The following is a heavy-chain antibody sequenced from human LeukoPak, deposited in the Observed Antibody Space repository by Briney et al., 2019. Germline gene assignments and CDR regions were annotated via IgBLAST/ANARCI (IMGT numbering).Heavy chain of an antibody. Sequence: PGGSLRLSCAASGNYWMHWVRQVPGKGLVWVSHINSDGSWTSYADSVKGRFTISKDNAKNTVYLRMNSLRAEDTAVYYCVSFYETYWGRGTLVTVPS. CDR1: GNYW. CDR2: INSDGSWT. J-gene: IGHJ4*02. V-gene: IGHV3-74*01. CDR3: VSFYETY. D-gene: IGHD2/OR15-2a*01.